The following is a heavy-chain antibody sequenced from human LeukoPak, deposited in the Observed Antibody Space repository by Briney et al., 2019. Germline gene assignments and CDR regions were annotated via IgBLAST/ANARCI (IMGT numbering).Heavy chain of an antibody. CDR2: INHSGST. CDR3: ARGVFDIVVVVAATISNWFDP. J-gene: IGHJ5*02. Sequence: SETLSLTCAVYGGSFSGYYWSWIRQPPGKGLEWIGEINHSGSTNYNPSLKSRVTISVDTSKNQFSLKLSSVTAADTAVYYCARGVFDIVVVVAATISNWFDPWGQGTLVTVSS. V-gene: IGHV4-34*01. D-gene: IGHD2-15*01. CDR1: GGSFSGYY.